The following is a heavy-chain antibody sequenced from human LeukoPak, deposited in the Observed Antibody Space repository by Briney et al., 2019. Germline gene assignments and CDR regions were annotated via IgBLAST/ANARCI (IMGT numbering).Heavy chain of an antibody. J-gene: IGHJ5*02. CDR3: ARGSFGELLQGNWFDP. D-gene: IGHD3-10*01. CDR1: GGSISSGGYS. V-gene: IGHV4-30-4*07. Sequence: IPSQTLSLTCAVSGGSISSGGYSWSWIRQPPGKGLEWIGYIYYSGSTYYNPSLKSRVTISVDTSKNQFSLKLSSVTAADTAVYYCARGSFGELLQGNWFDPWGQGTLVTVSS. CDR2: IYYSGST.